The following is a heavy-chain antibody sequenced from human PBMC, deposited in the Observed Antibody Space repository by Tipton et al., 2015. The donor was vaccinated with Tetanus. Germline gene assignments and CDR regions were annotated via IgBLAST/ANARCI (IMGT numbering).Heavy chain of an antibody. Sequence: ILSLTCTVSGGSISSSSYYWGWIRQPPGKGLEWIGNIFYIGSAYYNPSLRSRVTISVDTSKNQFSLKLSSVTAADTALYYCARRVTMPSAPSRYFDYWGQGTLVTVSS. J-gene: IGHJ4*02. CDR3: ARRVTMPSAPSRYFDY. V-gene: IGHV4-39*01. CDR2: IFYIGSA. D-gene: IGHD4/OR15-4a*01. CDR1: GGSISSSSYY.